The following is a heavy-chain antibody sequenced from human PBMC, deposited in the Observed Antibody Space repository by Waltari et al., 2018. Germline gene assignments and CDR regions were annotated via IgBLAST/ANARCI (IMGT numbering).Heavy chain of an antibody. V-gene: IGHV4-59*11. J-gene: IGHJ4*02. CDR2: IYYSGST. CDR3: ARATRWLQLGCDY. D-gene: IGHD5-12*01. Sequence: QVQLQESGPGLVKPSETLSLTCTVSGGSISSHYWSWIRQPPGKGLEWIGYIYYSGSTNYNPSLKSRVTISVDTSKNQFSLKLSSVTAADTAVYYCARATRWLQLGCDYWGQGTLVTVSS. CDR1: GGSISSHY.